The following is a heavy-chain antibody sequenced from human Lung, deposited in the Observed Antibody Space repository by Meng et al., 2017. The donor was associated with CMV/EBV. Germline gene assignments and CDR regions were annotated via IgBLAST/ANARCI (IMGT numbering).Heavy chain of an antibody. CDR2: IWYDGSNK. J-gene: IGHJ3*01. V-gene: IGHV3-33*06. D-gene: IGHD5/OR15-5a*01. Sequence: GESLKISCTASGFAFSSYGMHWVRQAPGKGLEWVAVIWYDGSNKYFADSVKGRFTVSRDNSRNMLYLHMNRLRADDTAVYYCAKDIVSTINPGAFDVWDQGTMVTVSS. CDR3: AKDIVSTINPGAFDV. CDR1: GFAFSSYG.